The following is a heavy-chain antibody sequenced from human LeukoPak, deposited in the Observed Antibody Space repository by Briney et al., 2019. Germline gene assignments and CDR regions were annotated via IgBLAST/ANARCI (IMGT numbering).Heavy chain of an antibody. J-gene: IGHJ6*02. Sequence: GGSLRLSCAASGFTVSSNYMSWVRQAPGKGLEWVSVIYSDGSTYYADSVKGRFTISRDNAKNTLYLQMNSLRAEDTAVYYCARELHYYDSSGSYYYYGMDVWGQGTTVTVSS. CDR2: IYSDGST. V-gene: IGHV3-66*02. D-gene: IGHD3-22*01. CDR3: ARELHYYDSSGSYYYYGMDV. CDR1: GFTVSSNY.